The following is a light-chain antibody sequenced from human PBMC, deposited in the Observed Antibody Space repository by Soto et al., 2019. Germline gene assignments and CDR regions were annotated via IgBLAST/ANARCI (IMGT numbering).Light chain of an antibody. CDR3: LPHNSYPWT. CDR2: AAS. CDR1: QGITND. Sequence: DIQMTQSPSSLSASVGDRFTITCRASQGITNDLGWYQQEPGKAPKRLIYAASSLQSGVTSRFSGSRSGTEFTLTISSLQPEDSATYYCLPHNSYPWTVGQGTKVEIK. J-gene: IGKJ1*01. V-gene: IGKV1-17*01.